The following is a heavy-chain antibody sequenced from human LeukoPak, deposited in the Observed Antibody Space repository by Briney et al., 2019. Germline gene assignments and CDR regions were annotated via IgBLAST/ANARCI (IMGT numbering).Heavy chain of an antibody. CDR2: IIPIFGTA. Sequence: SVKVSCKASGGTFSSYAISWVRQAPGQGLEWMGGIIPIFGTANYAQKFQGRVTMTRDTSTSTVYMELSSLRSEDTAVYYCARDFWYYYDSSGYYYDYWGQGTLVTVSS. D-gene: IGHD3-22*01. CDR1: GGTFSSYA. CDR3: ARDFWYYYDSSGYYYDY. J-gene: IGHJ4*02. V-gene: IGHV1-69*05.